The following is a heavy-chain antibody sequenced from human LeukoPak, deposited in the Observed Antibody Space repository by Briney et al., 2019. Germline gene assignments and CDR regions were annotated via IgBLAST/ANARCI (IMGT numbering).Heavy chain of an antibody. Sequence: SETLSLTCTVSGGSISSSSYYWGWIRQPPGKGLEWIGSIYYSGSTYYNPSLKSRVTISVDTSKNQFSLKLSSVTAADTAVYYCARVPARGVITANYWGQGTLVTVSS. D-gene: IGHD1-20*01. CDR1: GGSISSSSYY. J-gene: IGHJ4*02. CDR3: ARVPARGVITANY. V-gene: IGHV4-39*07. CDR2: IYYSGST.